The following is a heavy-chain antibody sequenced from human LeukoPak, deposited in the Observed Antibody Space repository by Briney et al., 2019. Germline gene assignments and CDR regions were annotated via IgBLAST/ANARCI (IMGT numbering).Heavy chain of an antibody. Sequence: GGSLRLSCAVSGFIFNDYWMTWVRQVPGRGPEWVANINRDGSDKNYVDSVKGRFTMSRDSAKRSVYLEMSSLRVEDTAVYYCARVGTWELQRVFDYWGQGTPVTVSS. CDR3: ARVGTWELQRVFDY. D-gene: IGHD1-26*01. V-gene: IGHV3-7*01. CDR1: GFIFNDYW. J-gene: IGHJ4*02. CDR2: INRDGSDK.